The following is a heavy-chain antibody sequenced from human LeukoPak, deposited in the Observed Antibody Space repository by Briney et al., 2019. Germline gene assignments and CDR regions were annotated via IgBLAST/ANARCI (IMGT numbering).Heavy chain of an antibody. Sequence: PGGSLRLSCAASGFTFSSYAMHWVRQAPGKGLEYVSAISSNGGSTYYANSVKGRFTISRDNSKNTLYLQMGSLRAEDTAVYYCARGLVGAMFDYYYYYYMDVWGKGTTVTVSS. CDR2: ISSNGGST. CDR3: ARGLVGAMFDYYYYYYMDV. D-gene: IGHD1-26*01. V-gene: IGHV3-64*01. CDR1: GFTFSSYA. J-gene: IGHJ6*03.